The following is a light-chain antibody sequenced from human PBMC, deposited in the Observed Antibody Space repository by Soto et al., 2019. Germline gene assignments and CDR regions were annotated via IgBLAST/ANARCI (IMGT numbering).Light chain of an antibody. CDR3: QKYNSAPLT. CDR1: QGIANY. Sequence: IQITQLSSSLSASVSDRVTITCRASQGIANYLAWYQQKPGKVPKLLIYAASTLQSGVPSRFSGSGSGTDFTLTISSLQPEDVATYYCQKYNSAPLTFGGGTKVDIK. CDR2: AAS. V-gene: IGKV1-27*01. J-gene: IGKJ4*01.